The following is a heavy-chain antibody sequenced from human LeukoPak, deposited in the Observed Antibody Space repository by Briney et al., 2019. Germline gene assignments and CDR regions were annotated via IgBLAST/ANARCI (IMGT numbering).Heavy chain of an antibody. D-gene: IGHD3-22*01. CDR2: ISSSGTTI. CDR3: ARWDSSGCLDY. CDR1: GLTFSDYY. V-gene: IGHV3-11*01. J-gene: IGHJ4*02. Sequence: KPGGSLRLSCAASGLTFSDYYMSWIRHAPGKGLEWVSYISSSGTTIYYAGSVKGRFTISRDNAKNSLYLQMNSLRAEDTAVYFCARWDSSGCLDYWGQGTLVTVSS.